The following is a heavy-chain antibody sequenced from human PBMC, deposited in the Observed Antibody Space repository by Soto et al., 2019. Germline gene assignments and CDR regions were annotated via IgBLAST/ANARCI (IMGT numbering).Heavy chain of an antibody. D-gene: IGHD3-22*01. V-gene: IGHV4-30-2*01. CDR2: IYHSGST. J-gene: IGHJ5*02. CDR1: GGSISSGGYS. CDR3: AREIVYDSSGHNWFDP. Sequence: SSETLSLTCAVSGGSISSGGYSWSWIRQPPGKGLEWIGYIYHSGSTNYNPSLKSRVTISVDRSKNQFSLKLSSVTAADTAVYYCAREIVYDSSGHNWFDPWGQGTLVTVS.